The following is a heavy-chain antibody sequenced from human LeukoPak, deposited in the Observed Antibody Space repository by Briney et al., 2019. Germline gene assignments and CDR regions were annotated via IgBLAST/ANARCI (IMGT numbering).Heavy chain of an antibody. CDR3: ARPPFTFGGAVEYYFDY. CDR2: IWYDGSNK. D-gene: IGHD3-16*01. CDR1: GLTFSSYG. Sequence: PGGSLRLSCAASGLTFSSYGMHWVRQAPGKGLEWVAVIWYDGSNKYYADSVKGRFTISRDNSKNTLYLQMNSLRAEDTAVYYCARPPFTFGGAVEYYFDYWGQGTLVTVSS. J-gene: IGHJ4*02. V-gene: IGHV3-33*01.